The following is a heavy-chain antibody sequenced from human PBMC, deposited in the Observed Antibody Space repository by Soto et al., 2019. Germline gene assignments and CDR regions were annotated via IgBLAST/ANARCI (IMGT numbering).Heavy chain of an antibody. CDR3: AHLVPSSSWPYYYYYYGMDV. V-gene: IGHV2-5*01. CDR2: IYWNDDK. Sequence: SGPTLVNPTQTLTLTCTFSGVSLSTSGLGVGWIRQPPGNALEWLALIYWNDDKRYSPSLKSRLTITKDTSKNQVVLTMTNMDPVDTATYYCAHLVPSSSWPYYYYYYGMDVWGQGTTVTVSS. CDR1: GVSLSTSGLG. J-gene: IGHJ6*02. D-gene: IGHD6-13*01.